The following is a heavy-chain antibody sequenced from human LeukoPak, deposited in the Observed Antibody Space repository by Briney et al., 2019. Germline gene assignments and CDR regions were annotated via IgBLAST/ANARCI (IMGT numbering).Heavy chain of an antibody. CDR2: IYYGGST. D-gene: IGHD6-13*01. CDR1: GGSFSSSSYY. CDR3: AGIAAAGKVAEYFQH. V-gene: IGHV4-39*07. J-gene: IGHJ1*01. Sequence: SETLSLTCTVSGGSFSSSSYYWGWIRQPPGQGLEWIGSIYYGGSTYYNPSLKSRVTISVDTSKNQLSLQLSSVTAADTAMYYCAGIAAAGKVAEYFQHWGQGTLVTVSS.